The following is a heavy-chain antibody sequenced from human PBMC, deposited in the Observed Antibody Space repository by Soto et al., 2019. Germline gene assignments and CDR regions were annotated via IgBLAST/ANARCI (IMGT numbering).Heavy chain of an antibody. CDR3: ARGGYYGSGSYYIYYYYYGMDV. CDR1: GYTFTSYD. D-gene: IGHD3-10*01. Sequence: ASVKVSCKASGYTFTSYDINWVRQATGQGLEWMGWMNPNSGNTGYAQKFQGRVTMTRNTSISTAYMELSSLRSEDTAVYYCARGGYYGSGSYYIYYYYYGMDVWGQGTTVTVSS. V-gene: IGHV1-8*01. J-gene: IGHJ6*02. CDR2: MNPNSGNT.